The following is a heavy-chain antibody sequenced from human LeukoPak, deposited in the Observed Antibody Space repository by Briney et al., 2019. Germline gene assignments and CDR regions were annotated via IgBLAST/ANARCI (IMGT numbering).Heavy chain of an antibody. V-gene: IGHV3-64D*06. J-gene: IGHJ4*02. Sequence: PGGSLRLSCSASGFTFSSYAMHWVRQAPGKGLEYVSAISSNGGSTYYADSVKGRFTISGDNSKNTLYLQMSSLRAEDTAVYYCVKGLDYSSSQMDSWGQGTLVTVYS. CDR2: ISSNGGST. D-gene: IGHD6-6*01. CDR3: VKGLDYSSSQMDS. CDR1: GFTFSSYA.